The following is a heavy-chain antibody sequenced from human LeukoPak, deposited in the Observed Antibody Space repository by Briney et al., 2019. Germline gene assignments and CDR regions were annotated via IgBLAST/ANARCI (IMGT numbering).Heavy chain of an antibody. Sequence: GGSLRLSCAASGFGFSSYWMSWVRQAPGKGLEWVANIKEDGSDKHYVDSVEGRFTISRDNTKNSLYLQMNSLRAEDTSVYFCARLSYWVFEIWGQGTMVTVSS. D-gene: IGHD2-21*01. J-gene: IGHJ3*02. CDR1: GFGFSSYW. CDR2: IKEDGSDK. V-gene: IGHV3-7*01. CDR3: ARLSYWVFEI.